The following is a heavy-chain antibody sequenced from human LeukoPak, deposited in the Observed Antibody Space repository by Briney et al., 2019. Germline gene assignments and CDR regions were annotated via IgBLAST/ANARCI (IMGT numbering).Heavy chain of an antibody. V-gene: IGHV4-39*01. Sequence: PSETLSLTCTVSGGSISSSTYYWGWIRQPPGRGLEWIVTIYYRGSTYYNPSLKSRVTISVDTSNNQFSLRLSSVTAADTAVYYCAILGTGSSWGQGTLVTVSS. J-gene: IGHJ5*02. CDR3: AILGTGSS. CDR1: GGSISSSTYY. D-gene: IGHD3-10*01. CDR2: IYYRGST.